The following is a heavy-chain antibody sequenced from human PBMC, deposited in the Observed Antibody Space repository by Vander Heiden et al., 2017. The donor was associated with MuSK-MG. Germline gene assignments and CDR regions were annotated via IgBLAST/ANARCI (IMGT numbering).Heavy chain of an antibody. CDR1: GFTFSSYG. V-gene: IGHV3-23*01. Sequence: EVQLLESGGDLVQPGGSLRLSCAASGFTFSSYGMTWVRQAPGKGLEWVSAIGGSGANTYYADSVKGRFTISRDNSQNTLFLQMNSLRAEDTAVYYCTKTWYDDYYYYMDVWGEGTTVTVSS. CDR3: TKTWYDDYYYYMDV. D-gene: IGHD6-13*01. J-gene: IGHJ6*03. CDR2: IGGSGANT.